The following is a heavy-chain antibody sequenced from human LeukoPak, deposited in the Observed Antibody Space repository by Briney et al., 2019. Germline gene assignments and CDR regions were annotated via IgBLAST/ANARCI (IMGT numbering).Heavy chain of an antibody. CDR3: ARPSRSESFY. Sequence: GGSLRLSCAASGLTFSRYWMSWVRLAPGKGLEWVANIKQDGSEKYYVDSVKGRFTISRGNAKNSLYLQMDSLRAEDTAVYYCARPSRSESFYWGQGTLVTVSS. D-gene: IGHD1-26*01. V-gene: IGHV3-7*03. CDR1: GLTFSRYW. J-gene: IGHJ4*02. CDR2: IKQDGSEK.